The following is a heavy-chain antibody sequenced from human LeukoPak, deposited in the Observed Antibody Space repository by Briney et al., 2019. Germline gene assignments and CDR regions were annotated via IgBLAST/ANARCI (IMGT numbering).Heavy chain of an antibody. J-gene: IGHJ3*02. CDR1: GYTFTSYG. D-gene: IGHD2-21*02. CDR3: ARVILRGGQDGFDI. V-gene: IGHV1-18*01. Sequence: GASVKVSCKASGYTFTSYGISWVRQAPGQGLEWTGWISTYNGNTKYAQNLQGRVTMTTDTSTNTAYMELRSLRSDDTAVFYCARVILRGGQDGFDIWGQGTMVTVSS. CDR2: ISTYNGNT.